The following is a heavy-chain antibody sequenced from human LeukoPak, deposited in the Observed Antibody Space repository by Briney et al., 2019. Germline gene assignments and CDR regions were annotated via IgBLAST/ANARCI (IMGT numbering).Heavy chain of an antibody. CDR2: INHRGGT. CDR3: ARAYYYDSSAAIDY. V-gene: IGHV4-34*01. J-gene: IGHJ4*02. Sequence: PSETLSLTCGVYGGSFSGYYWNWIRQPPGMGLEWIGEINHRGGTGYNPSLKSRVTMSVDTSKNVFSLKLTSVTAADTAVYYCARAYYYDSSAAIDYWGQGILVTVSP. D-gene: IGHD3-22*01. CDR1: GGSFSGYY.